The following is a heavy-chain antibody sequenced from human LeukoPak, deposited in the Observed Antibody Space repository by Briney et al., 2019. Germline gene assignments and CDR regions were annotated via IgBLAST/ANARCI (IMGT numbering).Heavy chain of an antibody. D-gene: IGHD1-26*01. J-gene: IGHJ3*02. Sequence: ASVKVSCKVSGYTLTELSMHWVRQAPGKGLEWMGGFDPEDGETIYAQKFQGRVTMTEDTSTDTAYKELSSLRSEDTAVYYCATDGAGVGATNKVSDDAFDIWGQGTMVTVSS. CDR3: ATDGAGVGATNKVSDDAFDI. CDR1: GYTLTELS. V-gene: IGHV1-24*01. CDR2: FDPEDGET.